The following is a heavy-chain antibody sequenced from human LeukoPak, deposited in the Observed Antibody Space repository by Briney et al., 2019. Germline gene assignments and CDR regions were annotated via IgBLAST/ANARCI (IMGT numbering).Heavy chain of an antibody. CDR1: GDFITNHH. J-gene: IGHJ4*02. CDR3: ARGTSNGWDHYFDS. Sequence: SETLSLTCTVSGDFITNHHWTWVRQSPETGLEWIAYTHHSGDTYYSPSLRSRVSMSLDTSQNQVSLRLTSVTAADTAVYFCARGTSNGWDHYFDSWGQGTQVTVSS. D-gene: IGHD6-19*01. V-gene: IGHV4-59*11. CDR2: THHSGDT.